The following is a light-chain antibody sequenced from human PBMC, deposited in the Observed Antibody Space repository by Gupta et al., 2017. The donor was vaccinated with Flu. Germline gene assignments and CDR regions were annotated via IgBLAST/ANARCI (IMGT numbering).Light chain of an antibody. CDR1: NIGSRS. Sequence: SYVLTQPPSVSVAPGQTARITCGVDNIGSRSVHWYQQRPGQAPILVVYDDTDRPSGIPERFSGYISGNTATLTITRVEGGDEDDYYCQVRGGDHAVFGGGTQLTVL. J-gene: IGLJ7*01. V-gene: IGLV3-21*02. CDR2: DDT. CDR3: QVRGGDHAV.